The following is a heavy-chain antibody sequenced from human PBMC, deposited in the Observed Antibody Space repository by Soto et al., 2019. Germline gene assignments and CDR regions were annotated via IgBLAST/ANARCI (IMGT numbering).Heavy chain of an antibody. Sequence: SETLSLTCTVSGGSISSYYWSWIRQPPGKGLEWIGYIYYSGSTNYNPSLKSRVTISVDKSKNQFSLRLSSVTAADTAVYYCARRRRDCSSTSCYDAFDIWGQGTMVT. J-gene: IGHJ3*02. D-gene: IGHD2-2*01. CDR3: ARRRRDCSSTSCYDAFDI. V-gene: IGHV4-59*08. CDR2: IYYSGST. CDR1: GGSISSYY.